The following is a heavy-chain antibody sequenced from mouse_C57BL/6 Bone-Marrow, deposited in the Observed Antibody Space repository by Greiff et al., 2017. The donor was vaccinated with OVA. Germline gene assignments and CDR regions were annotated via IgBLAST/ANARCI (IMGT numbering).Heavy chain of an antibody. V-gene: IGHV8-12*01. D-gene: IGHD1-1*01. Sequence: QVTLKVCGPGILQSSQTLSLTCSFSGFSLSTSGMGVSWIRQPSGKGLEWLAHIYWDDDKRYNPSLKSRLTISKDTSRNQVFLKITSVDTADTATYYCARLPPWFAYWGQGTLVTVSA. CDR1: GFSLSTSGMG. CDR2: IYWDDDK. CDR3: ARLPPWFAY. J-gene: IGHJ3*01.